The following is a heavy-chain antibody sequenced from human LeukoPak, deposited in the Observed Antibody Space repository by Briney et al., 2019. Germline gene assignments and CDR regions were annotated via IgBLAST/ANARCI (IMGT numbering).Heavy chain of an antibody. Sequence: GGSLRLSCAASGFTFSSYWMSWVRQAPGKGLEWVANIKQDGSEKHYVDSVRGRFTISRDNTKNSLYLQMNSLRAEDTAVYYCARDQESSGWGYWGQGTLVTVSS. V-gene: IGHV3-7*01. J-gene: IGHJ4*02. CDR2: IKQDGSEK. CDR1: GFTFSSYW. D-gene: IGHD1-26*01. CDR3: ARDQESSGWGY.